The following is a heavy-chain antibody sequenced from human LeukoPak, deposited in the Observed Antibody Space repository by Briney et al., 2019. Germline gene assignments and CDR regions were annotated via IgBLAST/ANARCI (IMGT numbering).Heavy chain of an antibody. CDR3: AKDETGGYFEN. CDR2: INEDGSGK. D-gene: IGHD3-10*01. J-gene: IGHJ4*02. CDR1: GSTFSSHW. Sequence: GGSLRLSCAASGSTFSSHWMTWVRQAPGKGLEWVANINEDGSGKYYVDSVKGRFTISRDNAQKSLYLQMNSLRVEDTAVYYCAKDETGGYFENWGQGTLVTVSS. V-gene: IGHV3-7*01.